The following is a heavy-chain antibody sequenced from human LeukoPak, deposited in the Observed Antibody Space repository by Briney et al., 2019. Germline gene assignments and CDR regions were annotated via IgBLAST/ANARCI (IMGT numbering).Heavy chain of an antibody. Sequence: GGSLRLPCAASGLTLNYYSMDWVRQAPGKGLEWVASITTSSSYIYYADSVRGRFTISRDNAKNSLYLQMSSLRAEDTAVYYCARDGVVGATKWGHFDFWGQGTRVTVSS. CDR1: GLTLNYYS. V-gene: IGHV3-21*01. CDR3: ARDGVVGATKWGHFDF. J-gene: IGHJ4*02. CDR2: ITTSSSYI. D-gene: IGHD1-26*01.